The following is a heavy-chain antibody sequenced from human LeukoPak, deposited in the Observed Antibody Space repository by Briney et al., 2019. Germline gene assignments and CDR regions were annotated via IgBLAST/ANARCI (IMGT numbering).Heavy chain of an antibody. V-gene: IGHV3-21*01. D-gene: IGHD4-17*01. J-gene: IGHJ4*02. CDR1: GFTFSSYS. Sequence: GGSLRLSCAASGFTFSSYSMNWVRQAPGKGLEWVSSISSSSYIYYADSVKGRFTISRDNAKNSLYLQMNSLRAEDTAVYYCARVSKSAVTSHLDYWGQGTLVTVSS. CDR3: ARVSKSAVTSHLDY. CDR2: ISSSSYI.